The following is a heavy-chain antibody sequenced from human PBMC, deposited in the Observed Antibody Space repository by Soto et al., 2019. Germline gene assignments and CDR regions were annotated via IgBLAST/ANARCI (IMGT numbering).Heavy chain of an antibody. D-gene: IGHD2-2*01. CDR1: GGSFSGYY. CDR2: VNHSGTT. Sequence: SETLFLTCAVYGGSFSGYYWTWIRQSPEKGLEWIGEVNHSGTTYYNPSLKTRVTISVHTPKNQFSLKMSSVTAADTAVYYCARGIGYCSSINCYSSRRLRFDSWGQGTLVTVS. J-gene: IGHJ4*02. V-gene: IGHV4-34*01. CDR3: ARGIGYCSSINCYSSRRLRFDS.